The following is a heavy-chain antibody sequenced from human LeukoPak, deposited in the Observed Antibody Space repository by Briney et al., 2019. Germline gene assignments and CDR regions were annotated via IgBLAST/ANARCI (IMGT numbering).Heavy chain of an antibody. CDR3: AKDHYAEAYYFDY. D-gene: IGHD4-17*01. J-gene: IGHJ4*02. Sequence: GGSLRLSCAASGFTFSSYAMSWVRQAPGKGLEWVSAISGSGGSTYYADSVKGRFTISRDNSMNTLYLQMNSRRAEDTAVYYCAKDHYAEAYYFDYWGQGTLVTVSS. CDR1: GFTFSSYA. CDR2: ISGSGGST. V-gene: IGHV3-23*01.